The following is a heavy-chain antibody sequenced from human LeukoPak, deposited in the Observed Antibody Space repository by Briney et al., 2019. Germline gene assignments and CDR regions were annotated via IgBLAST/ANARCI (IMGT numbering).Heavy chain of an antibody. J-gene: IGHJ4*02. CDR3: AKDKSDSSGYYYGGRYFDY. Sequence: GGSLRLSCAASGFTFSSYAMSWVRQAPGKGLEWVSAISGSGGSTYYADSVKGRFTISRDNSKNTLYLQMNSLRAEDTAVYYCAKDKSDSSGYYYGGRYFDYWGQGTLVTVSS. D-gene: IGHD3-22*01. V-gene: IGHV3-23*01. CDR1: GFTFSSYA. CDR2: ISGSGGST.